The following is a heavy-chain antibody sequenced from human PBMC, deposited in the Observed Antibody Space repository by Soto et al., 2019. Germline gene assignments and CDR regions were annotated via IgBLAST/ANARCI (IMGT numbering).Heavy chain of an antibody. Sequence: QVQLVESGGGVVQPGRSLRLSCAASGFTFSSYGMHWVRQASGKGLEWVAVISYDGSNKYYADSVKGRFTISRDNSKNTLYLQMNSLRAEDTAVYYCAKGEINYGDYGPVDYWGQGTLVTVSS. D-gene: IGHD4-17*01. V-gene: IGHV3-30*18. CDR3: AKGEINYGDYGPVDY. CDR2: ISYDGSNK. J-gene: IGHJ4*02. CDR1: GFTFSSYG.